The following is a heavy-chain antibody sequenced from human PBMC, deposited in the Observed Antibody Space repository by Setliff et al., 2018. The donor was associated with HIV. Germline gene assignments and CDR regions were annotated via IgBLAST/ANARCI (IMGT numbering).Heavy chain of an antibody. J-gene: IGHJ3*01. D-gene: IGHD2-15*01. CDR2: INHNGNT. CDR3: ARDCSGGTCHSGGGYDTFDF. V-gene: IGHV4-34*01. Sequence: PSETLSLTCAVYSGSLTGYYWSWIRQPPGKGLEWIGEINHNGNTNYNPSLKSRVTISVDTSKNQFSLKLSSVTAADTAVYYCARDCSGGTCHSGGGYDTFDFWGQGTMVTVSS. CDR1: SGSLTGYY.